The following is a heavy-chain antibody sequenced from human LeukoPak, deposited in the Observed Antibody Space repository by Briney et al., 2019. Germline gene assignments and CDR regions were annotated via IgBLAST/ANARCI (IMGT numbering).Heavy chain of an antibody. V-gene: IGHV3-33*01. J-gene: IGHJ4*02. Sequence: PGGSLRLSCAASGFTFSSYGMHWVRQAPGKGLEWVAVIWYDGSNKYYADSVKGRFTISRDNSKNTLYLQMNSLRAEDTAVYYCARVGRYYDSSGYDYWGQGTLVTVS. CDR1: GFTFSSYG. CDR3: ARVGRYYDSSGYDY. D-gene: IGHD3-22*01. CDR2: IWYDGSNK.